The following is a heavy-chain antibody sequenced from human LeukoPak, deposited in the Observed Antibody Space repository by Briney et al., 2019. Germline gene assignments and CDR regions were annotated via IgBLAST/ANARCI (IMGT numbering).Heavy chain of an antibody. CDR2: IYTGGST. Sequence: GGSLRLSCAASGLTVSSNYMSWVRQAPGKGLEWVSVIYTGGSTYYADSVKGRLTISRDNSKNTLYLQMNSLGAEDTAVYYCASGYNYGHSPYCGQGTLVTVSS. CDR3: ASGYNYGHSPY. J-gene: IGHJ4*02. CDR1: GLTVSSNY. D-gene: IGHD5-18*01. V-gene: IGHV3-66*01.